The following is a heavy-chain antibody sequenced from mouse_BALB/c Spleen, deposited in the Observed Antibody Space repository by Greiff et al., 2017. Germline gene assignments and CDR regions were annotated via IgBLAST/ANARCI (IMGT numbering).Heavy chain of an antibody. J-gene: IGHJ3*01. D-gene: IGHD1-1*01. Sequence: QVQLQQSGAELAKPGASVKMSCKASGYTFTSYWMHWVKQRPGQGLEWIGYINPSTGYTEYNQKFKDKATLTADKSSSTAYMQLSSLTSEDSAVYYCATFTFAYWGQGTLVTVSA. V-gene: IGHV1-7*01. CDR3: ATFTFAY. CDR2: INPSTGYT. CDR1: GYTFTSYW.